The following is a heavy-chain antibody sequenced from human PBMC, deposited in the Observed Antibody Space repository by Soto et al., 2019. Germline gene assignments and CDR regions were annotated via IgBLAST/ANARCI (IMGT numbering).Heavy chain of an antibody. D-gene: IGHD1-26*01. V-gene: IGHV1-69*17. J-gene: IGHJ4*02. CDR1: GDTFNSYL. CDR3: VRDSLGATGADH. CDR2: IIPIIRVT. Sequence: QVELVQSGAEVKRPGSSVKVSCESSGDTFNSYLISWVRRAPGQGLEWMGGIIPIIRVTHYAQRVQGGVTIGGLSYTATAYMGVSSLGIEDPVIYYCVRDSLGATGADHWGQATEVTVSS.